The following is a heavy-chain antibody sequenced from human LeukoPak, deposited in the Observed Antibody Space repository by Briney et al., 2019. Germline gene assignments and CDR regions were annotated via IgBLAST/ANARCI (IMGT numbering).Heavy chain of an antibody. CDR1: GYTFTGYY. CDR2: INPNSGGT. CDR3: ARDGDKYSSGPSDY. J-gene: IGHJ4*02. Sequence: ASVKVSCKASGYTFTGYYMHWVRLAPGQGLEWMGWINPNSGGTNYAQKFQGRVTMTRDTSISTAYMELSRLRSDDTAVYYCARDGDKYSSGPSDYWGQGTLVTVSS. D-gene: IGHD6-19*01. V-gene: IGHV1-2*02.